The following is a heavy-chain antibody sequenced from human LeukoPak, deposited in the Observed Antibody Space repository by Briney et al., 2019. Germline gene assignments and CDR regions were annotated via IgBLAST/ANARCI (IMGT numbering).Heavy chain of an antibody. V-gene: IGHV4-59*01. D-gene: IGHD1-14*01. CDR1: GGSISSSY. CDR2: IYYSGST. Sequence: PSETLSLTCTVSGGSISSSYWTWIRQHPGKGLEWIGYIYYSGSTNYNPSLKSRVTISVDTSKNQFSLNLSSVTAADTAVYYCASAIAEDFYYYYMDVWGKGTTVTVSS. CDR3: ASAIAEDFYYYYMDV. J-gene: IGHJ6*03.